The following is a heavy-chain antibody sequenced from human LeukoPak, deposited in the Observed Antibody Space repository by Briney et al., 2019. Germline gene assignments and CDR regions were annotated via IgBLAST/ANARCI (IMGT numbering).Heavy chain of an antibody. J-gene: IGHJ4*02. V-gene: IGHV3-74*01. CDR3: ARGGDSSNWYPGYFDY. Sequence: PGGSLRLSCAASGFTFSSYWRHWVRQPPGKGPAWVSRIKSDGSSTRFADSVQGRFTISRDNGKNTLYLQMNSLRAEDTAVYYCARGGDSSNWYPGYFDYWGQGALVTVSS. CDR2: IKSDGSST. D-gene: IGHD6-13*01. CDR1: GFTFSSYW.